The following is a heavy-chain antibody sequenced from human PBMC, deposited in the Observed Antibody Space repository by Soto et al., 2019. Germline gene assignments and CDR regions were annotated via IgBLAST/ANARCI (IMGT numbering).Heavy chain of an antibody. D-gene: IGHD2-2*01. Sequence: SETLSLTCAVSGGSISSNNWWSWVRQPPGKGLEWIGEIFHSGSTYYSPSLKSRVTISVDKSKKYFSLNPTSVTAADTAVYYCARDSYLAGYFDYWGQGTLVTVSS. V-gene: IGHV4-4*02. CDR1: GGSISSNNW. CDR3: ARDSYLAGYFDY. J-gene: IGHJ4*02. CDR2: IFHSGST.